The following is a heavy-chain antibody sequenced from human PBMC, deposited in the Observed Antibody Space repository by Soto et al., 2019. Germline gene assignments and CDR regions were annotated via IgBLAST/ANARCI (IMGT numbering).Heavy chain of an antibody. CDR3: AKVLGILTGYSYDAFDI. D-gene: IGHD3-9*01. J-gene: IGHJ3*02. CDR1: GFTFDDYA. Sequence: EVQLVESGGGLVQPGRSLRLSCAASGFTFDDYAMHWVRQAPGKGLEWVSGISWNSGSIGYADSVKGRFTISRDNANKSLYLQMNSLRAEDTALYYWAKVLGILTGYSYDAFDIWGQGTMVTVSS. V-gene: IGHV3-9*01. CDR2: ISWNSGSI.